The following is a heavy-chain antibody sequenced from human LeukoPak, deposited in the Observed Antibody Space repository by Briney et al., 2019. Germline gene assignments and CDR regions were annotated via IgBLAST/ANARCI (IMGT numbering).Heavy chain of an antibody. CDR2: IYISGST. Sequence: SETLSLTCTVSGVSISSASYYWSWIRQPAGKGLEWIGRIYISGSTNYKSSLKSRVTISLDTSKNQFSLKLSSVTAADTAVYYCAREREGPYGYLDYWGQGTLVIVSS. CDR1: GVSISSASYY. J-gene: IGHJ4*02. CDR3: AREREGPYGYLDY. D-gene: IGHD4-17*01. V-gene: IGHV4-61*02.